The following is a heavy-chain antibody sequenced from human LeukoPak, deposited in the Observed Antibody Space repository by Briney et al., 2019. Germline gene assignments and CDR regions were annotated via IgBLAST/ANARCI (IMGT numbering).Heavy chain of an antibody. V-gene: IGHV1-46*01. D-gene: IGHD3-22*01. CDR2: INPSGGST. Sequence: ASVKVSYKASGYTFTSYYMHWVRQAPGQGLEWMGIINPSGGSTSYAQKFQGRVTMTRDMSTSTVYMELSSLRSEDTAVYYCARDGNYYDSSGYPPPFDYWGQGTLVTVSS. CDR3: ARDGNYYDSSGYPPPFDY. CDR1: GYTFTSYY. J-gene: IGHJ4*02.